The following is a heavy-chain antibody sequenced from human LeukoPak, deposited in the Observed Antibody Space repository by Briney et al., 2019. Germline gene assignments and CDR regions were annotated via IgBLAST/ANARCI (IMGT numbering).Heavy chain of an antibody. CDR2: ISSSSSYI. J-gene: IGHJ3*02. D-gene: IGHD1-26*01. CDR1: GFTFSSYS. CDR3: ASSGRIKGDAFDI. V-gene: IGHV3-21*01. Sequence: GGSLRLSCAASGFTFSSYSMNWVRQAPGKGLEWVSSISSSSSYIYYADSVKGRFTISRDNAKNSLYLQMNSLRAEDTAVYYCASSGRIKGDAFDIWGQGAMVTVSS.